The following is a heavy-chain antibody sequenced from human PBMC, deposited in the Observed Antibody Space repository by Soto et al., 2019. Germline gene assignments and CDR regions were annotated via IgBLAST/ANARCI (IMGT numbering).Heavy chain of an antibody. J-gene: IGHJ6*03. CDR1: GLTFSKAW. D-gene: IGHD1-20*01. V-gene: IGHV3-15*01. CDR3: TTYPITNYYMDV. CDR2: IKSKTDGGTT. Sequence: GGSLRLSCAAPGLTFSKAWVSRGPPGPGKGLEWVGRIKSKTDGGTTDYAAPVKGSFTISRDDSENTLYLQMNSLKTEDTAVYYCTTYPITNYYMDVWGKGTTVTVSS.